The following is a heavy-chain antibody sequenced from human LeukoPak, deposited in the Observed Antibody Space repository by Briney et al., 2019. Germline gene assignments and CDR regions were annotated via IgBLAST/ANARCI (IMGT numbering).Heavy chain of an antibody. CDR3: ARDPGSYLYYYMDV. V-gene: IGHV4-39*07. CDR1: GGSISSSSYY. D-gene: IGHD3-10*01. Sequence: MASETLSLTCTVSGGSISSSSYYWGWIRQPPGKGLEWIGSIYYSGSTYYNPSLKSRVTISVDTSKNQFSLKLSSVTAADTAVYYCARDPGSYLYYYMDVWGKGTTVTVSS. J-gene: IGHJ6*03. CDR2: IYYSGST.